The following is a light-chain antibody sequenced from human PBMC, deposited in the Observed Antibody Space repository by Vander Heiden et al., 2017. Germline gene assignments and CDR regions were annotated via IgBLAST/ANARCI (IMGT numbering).Light chain of an antibody. CDR3: QQAKNFPWT. CDR1: QDISSS. CDR2: AAS. J-gene: IGKJ1*01. V-gene: IGKV1-12*01. Sequence: DIQMTQSPSSVSASVGDRVTITCRASQDISSSLAWYQQKPGKAPKRLIDAASSLQGGVPSRFSGSGSGTDFTLTISSLQPGDSATYYCQQAKNFPWTFGQGTKVEIK.